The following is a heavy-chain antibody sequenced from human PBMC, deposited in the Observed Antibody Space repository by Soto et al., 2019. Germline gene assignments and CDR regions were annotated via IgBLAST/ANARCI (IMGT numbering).Heavy chain of an antibody. CDR3: ARKGTYNWFDS. J-gene: IGHJ5*01. D-gene: IGHD3-10*01. CDR2: IYPRDSDT. V-gene: IGHV5-51*01. CDR1: GYSFTSYW. Sequence: GESLKISCKGSGYSFTSYWIGWVRQMPGKGLEWVGSIYPRDSDTRYSPAVQGQVTISADKSISTAYLQRSSQKASDTAMYYCARKGTYNWFDSWGQGTLVTVSS.